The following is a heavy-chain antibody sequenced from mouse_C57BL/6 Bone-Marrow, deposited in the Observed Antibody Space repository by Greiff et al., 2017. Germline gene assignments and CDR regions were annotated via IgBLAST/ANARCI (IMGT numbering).Heavy chain of an antibody. Sequence: EVHLVESGPGLVKPSQSLSLTCSVTGYSITSGYYWNWIRQFPGNKLEWMGYISYDGSNNYNPSLKNRISITRDTSKIQFFLKLNSVTTEDTATYYCARYRPPYAMDYWGQGTSVTVSS. CDR1: GYSITSGYY. V-gene: IGHV3-6*01. CDR3: ARYRPPYAMDY. CDR2: ISYDGSN. J-gene: IGHJ4*01.